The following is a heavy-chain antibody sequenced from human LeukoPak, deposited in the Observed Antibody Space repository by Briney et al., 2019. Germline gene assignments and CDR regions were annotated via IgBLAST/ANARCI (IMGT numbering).Heavy chain of an antibody. D-gene: IGHD3-10*01. V-gene: IGHV4-39*07. CDR1: GGSISSSSYY. CDR3: ARVEEGYGSGRRENYYYYYMDV. J-gene: IGHJ6*03. CDR2: IYYSGST. Sequence: SETLSLTCTVSGGSISSSSYYWGWIRQPPGKGLEWIGSIYYSGSTYYNPSLKSRVTISVDTSKNQFSLKLRSGTAADTAVYYCARVEEGYGSGRRENYYYYYMDVWGKGTTVTISS.